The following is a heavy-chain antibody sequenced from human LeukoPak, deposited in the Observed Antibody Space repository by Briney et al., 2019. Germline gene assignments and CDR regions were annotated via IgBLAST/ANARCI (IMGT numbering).Heavy chain of an antibody. J-gene: IGHJ4*02. Sequence: SETLSLTCTVSGGSISSYYWSRTRQPPGKGLEWIGYIYYSGSTNYNPSLKSRVTISVDTSKNQFSLKLSSVTAADTAVYYCARGLRGYSYGYWGQGTLVTVSS. D-gene: IGHD5-18*01. CDR1: GGSISSYY. CDR2: IYYSGST. V-gene: IGHV4-59*01. CDR3: ARGLRGYSYGY.